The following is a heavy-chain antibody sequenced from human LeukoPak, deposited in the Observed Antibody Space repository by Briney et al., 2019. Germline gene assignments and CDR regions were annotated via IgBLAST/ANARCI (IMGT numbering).Heavy chain of an antibody. Sequence: SETLSLTCAVYGGSFSGYYWSWIRQPPGKGLEWIGEINHSGSTNYNPSLKSRVTISVDTSKNQFSLRLSSVTAADTAVYYCARSLYNYYDSSGYSYWGQGTLVTVSS. CDR1: GGSFSGYY. D-gene: IGHD3-22*01. J-gene: IGHJ4*02. CDR3: ARSLYNYYDSSGYSY. CDR2: INHSGST. V-gene: IGHV4-34*01.